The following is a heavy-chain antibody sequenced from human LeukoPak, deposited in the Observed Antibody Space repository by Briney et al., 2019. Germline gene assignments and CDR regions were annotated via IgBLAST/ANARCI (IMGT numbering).Heavy chain of an antibody. CDR1: GGSISSGSYY. V-gene: IGHV4-61*01. CDR3: ARWDGDYITFDY. D-gene: IGHD4-17*01. Sequence: TPSETLSLTCTVSGGSISSGSYYWSWIRQPPGKGLEWIGYIYYSGSTNYNPSLKSRVTISVDTSKNQFSLKLSSVTAADTAVYYCARWDGDYITFDYWGQGTLVTVSS. J-gene: IGHJ4*02. CDR2: IYYSGST.